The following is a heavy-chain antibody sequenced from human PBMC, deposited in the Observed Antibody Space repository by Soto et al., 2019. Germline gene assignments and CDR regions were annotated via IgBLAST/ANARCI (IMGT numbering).Heavy chain of an antibody. Sequence: SVKGSFKASGGTFNNYVINWVRQAPGQGLEWMGGIIPIFGTANYAQKFQGRVTITADKSTSTAYMELNSLRSEDTAVYYCAGRCDSTSCLAHFDYWAQGTLVTVT. J-gene: IGHJ4*02. V-gene: IGHV1-69*06. CDR3: AGRCDSTSCLAHFDY. D-gene: IGHD2-2*01. CDR1: GGTFNNYV. CDR2: IIPIFGTA.